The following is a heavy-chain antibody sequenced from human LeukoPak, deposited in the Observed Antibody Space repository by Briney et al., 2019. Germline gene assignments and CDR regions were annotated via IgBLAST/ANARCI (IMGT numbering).Heavy chain of an antibody. J-gene: IGHJ4*02. V-gene: IGHV4-38-2*01. CDR2: IYHSGST. CDR1: GYSISSGNY. Sequence: KPSETLSLTRAVSGYSISSGNYWGWIRQPPGKGLEWIGSIYHSGSTYYNPSLKSRVTISVDTSKNQFSLKLSSVTAADTAVYYCARGSIEGATTSFDYWGQGTLVTVSS. CDR3: ARGSIEGATTSFDY. D-gene: IGHD1-26*01.